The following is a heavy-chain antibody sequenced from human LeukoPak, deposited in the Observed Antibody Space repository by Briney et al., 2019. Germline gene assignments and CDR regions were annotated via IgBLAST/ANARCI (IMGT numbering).Heavy chain of an antibody. D-gene: IGHD6-19*01. CDR3: ARDPAGSGWLSY. Sequence: GGSLRLSCVASGFTVSSNYMSWVRQAPEKGLEWVSVIYSGGSTYYADSVKGRFTISSDNSKNTLYLQMNSLRAEDTAVYYCARDPAGSGWLSYWGQGTLVTVSS. J-gene: IGHJ4*02. CDR2: IYSGGST. V-gene: IGHV3-66*02. CDR1: GFTVSSNY.